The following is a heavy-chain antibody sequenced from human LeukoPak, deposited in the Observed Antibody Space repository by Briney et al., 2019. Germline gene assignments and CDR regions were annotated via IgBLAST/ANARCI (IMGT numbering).Heavy chain of an antibody. CDR3: VRERIAAAAVYFDY. CDR1: GFTFSTYA. J-gene: IGHJ4*02. V-gene: IGHV3-64*01. Sequence: GVLRLSCAASGFTFSTYAMHWVRQAPGKGLEYVSTISSNGGSTYYANSVKGRLTISRDNSKNTLYLQMGSLRPEDMAVYYCVRERIAAAAVYFDYWGQGTLVTVSS. CDR2: ISSNGGST. D-gene: IGHD6-13*01.